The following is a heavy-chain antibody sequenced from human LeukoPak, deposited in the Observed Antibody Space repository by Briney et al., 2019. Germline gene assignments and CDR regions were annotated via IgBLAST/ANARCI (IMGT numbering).Heavy chain of an antibody. J-gene: IGHJ4*02. CDR2: IYSGDST. D-gene: IGHD6-19*01. V-gene: IGHV3-53*01. CDR1: GFTFGDYA. Sequence: GGSLRLSCTTSGFTFGDYAMSWVRQAPGKGLEWVSVIYSGDSTYYADSVKGRFTISRDNSKNTLYLQMNSLRAEDTAVYYCARVTVAGYYFDYWGQGTLVTVSS. CDR3: ARVTVAGYYFDY.